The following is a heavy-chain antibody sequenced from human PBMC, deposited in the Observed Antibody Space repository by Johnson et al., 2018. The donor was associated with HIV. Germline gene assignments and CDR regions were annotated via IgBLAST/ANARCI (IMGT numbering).Heavy chain of an antibody. CDR2: ISWNGGST. V-gene: IGHV3-20*04. D-gene: IGHD5-18*01. J-gene: IGHJ3*02. CDR3: ARLPSGYSRDDLDI. Sequence: VQLVESGGGVVQPRESLRLSCVASGFTFDDYSIQWVRQAPGKGLKWVSLISWNGGSTGYGDSVKGRFTISRDNSKNTLYLQINSLRPEDTAVYYCARLPSGYSRDDLDIWGQGTMVTVSS. CDR1: GFTFDDYS.